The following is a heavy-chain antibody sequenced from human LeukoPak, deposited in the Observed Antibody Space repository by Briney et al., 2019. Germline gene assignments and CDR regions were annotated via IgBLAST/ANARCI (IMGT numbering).Heavy chain of an antibody. CDR3: ARGLAAPFDY. D-gene: IGHD6-6*01. J-gene: IGHJ4*02. V-gene: IGHV4-34*01. CDR2: INHSGST. Sequence: PSETLSLTCAVYGGSFSGYYWSWIRQPPGKGLEWIGEINHSGSTNYNPSLKSRVTISVDTPKNQFSLKLSSVTAADTAVYYCARGLAAPFDYWGQGTLVTVSS. CDR1: GGSFSGYY.